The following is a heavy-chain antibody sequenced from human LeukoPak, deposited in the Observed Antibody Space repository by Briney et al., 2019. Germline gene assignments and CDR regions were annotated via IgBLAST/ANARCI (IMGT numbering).Heavy chain of an antibody. J-gene: IGHJ3*02. D-gene: IGHD3-9*01. V-gene: IGHV4-30-4*08. CDR2: IYYTGSP. Sequence: SQTLSLTCPVSGGSISSGDYYWSWIREPPGKGLEWIGEIYYTGSPYYNPSPQSSVTLLVKTSKNQFSLKLGSVTAPDTALVSWTRARLLYFDWLSFGRAFDIWGQETMVSVSS. CDR1: GGSISSGDYY. CDR3: TRARLLYFDWLSFGRAFDI.